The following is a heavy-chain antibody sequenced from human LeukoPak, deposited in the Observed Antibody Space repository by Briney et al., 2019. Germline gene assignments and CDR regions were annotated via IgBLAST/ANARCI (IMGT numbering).Heavy chain of an antibody. Sequence: ASVTVSCKASGYTFTTYNINWVRQAPGQGLQWMGWISGYNGNTNYAQKLQGRVTMTTDTSTSTAYIELRSLKSDDTAVYYCARATIVATKTDLSCDMVVWRKGTTVTVSS. V-gene: IGHV1-18*01. CDR2: ISGYNGNT. J-gene: IGHJ6*03. D-gene: IGHD5-12*01. CDR3: ARATIVATKTDLSCDMVV. CDR1: GYTFTTYN.